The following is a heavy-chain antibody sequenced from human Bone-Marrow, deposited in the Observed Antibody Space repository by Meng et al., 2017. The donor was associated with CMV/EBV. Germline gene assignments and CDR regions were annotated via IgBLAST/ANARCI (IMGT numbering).Heavy chain of an antibody. D-gene: IGHD3-16*01. V-gene: IGHV3-21*01. CDR3: ARDTGGVTGGYGMDV. CDR2: ISSSSSYI. Sequence: GESLMISCAASGFTFSSYSMNWVRQAPGKGLEWVSSISSSSSYIHYADSVKGRFTISRDNAKNSLYLQMNSLRAEDTAVYYCARDTGGVTGGYGMDVWGQGTTVTVSS. J-gene: IGHJ6*02. CDR1: GFTFSSYS.